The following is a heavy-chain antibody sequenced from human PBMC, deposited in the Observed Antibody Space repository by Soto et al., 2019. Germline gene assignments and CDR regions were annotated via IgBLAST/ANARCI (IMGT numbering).Heavy chain of an antibody. CDR3: VRDFGWYFRSGYMDV. V-gene: IGHV3-21*02. J-gene: IGHJ6*03. D-gene: IGHD3-3*01. Sequence: VQLVESGGGLVKPGGSLRLSCAASGFDFSTYSMNWVRQAPGKGLEWVSSINEDSSYIYYAHSLRGRFTISRDNAKESLYLQMNSLSAEDTAVYYCVRDFGWYFRSGYMDVWDDGATVTVSS. CDR2: INEDSSYI. CDR1: GFDFSTYS.